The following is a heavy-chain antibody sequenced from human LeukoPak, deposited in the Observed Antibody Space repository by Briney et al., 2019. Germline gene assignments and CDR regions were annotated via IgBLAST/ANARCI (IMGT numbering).Heavy chain of an antibody. V-gene: IGHV3-23*01. CDR3: AKEGRPLAYCSSTSCYPTDQ. D-gene: IGHD2-2*01. J-gene: IGHJ4*02. CDR1: GFTFSSYA. Sequence: PGGSLRLSCAASGFTFSSYAMSWVRQAPGKGLEWVSGISGGGGSTYYADSVRGRFTISRDNSKNTLYLEMNNLRAEDTAVYYCAKEGRPLAYCSSTSCYPTDQWGQGTLVTVSS. CDR2: ISGGGGST.